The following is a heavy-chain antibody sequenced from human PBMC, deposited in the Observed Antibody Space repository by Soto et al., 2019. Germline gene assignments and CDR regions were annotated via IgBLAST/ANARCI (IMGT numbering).Heavy chain of an antibody. Sequence: QVQLVESGGGVVQPGRSLRLSCAASGFTFSSYAMHWVRQAPGKGLEWVAVISYDGSNKYYADSVKGRFTISRDNSKNTLYLQMNSLRAEDTAVYYCAGDKAYYGSGSFVDYWGQGTLVTVSS. V-gene: IGHV3-30-3*01. CDR2: ISYDGSNK. J-gene: IGHJ4*02. CDR1: GFTFSSYA. D-gene: IGHD3-10*01. CDR3: AGDKAYYGSGSFVDY.